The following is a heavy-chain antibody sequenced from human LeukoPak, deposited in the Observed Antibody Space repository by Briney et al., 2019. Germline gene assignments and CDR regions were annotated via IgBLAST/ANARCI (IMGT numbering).Heavy chain of an antibody. CDR1: GFTFSSYA. Sequence: GGSLRLSCAASGFTFSSYAMSWVRRAPGKGLEWVSAISGSGGSTYYADSVKGRFTISRDNSKNTLYLQMNSLRAEDTAVYYCAKDEEQIVVVVAANFQHWGQGTLVTVSS. D-gene: IGHD2-15*01. J-gene: IGHJ1*01. CDR2: ISGSGGST. CDR3: AKDEEQIVVVVAANFQH. V-gene: IGHV3-23*01.